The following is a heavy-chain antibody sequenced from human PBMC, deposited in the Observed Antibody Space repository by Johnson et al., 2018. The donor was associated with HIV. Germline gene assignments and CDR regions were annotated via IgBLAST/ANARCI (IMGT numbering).Heavy chain of an antibody. CDR1: GFTFDDYG. J-gene: IGHJ3*02. V-gene: IGHV3-20*04. Sequence: VQLVESGGGVVRPGGSLRLSCAASGFTFDDYGMSWVRQAPGKGLEWVSGINWNGGSTGYADSVKGRFTISRENAKNSLYLQMNSLRAEDTALYYCAREGGYCSGGSCVNAFDIWGQGTMVTVSS. CDR2: INWNGGST. CDR3: AREGGYCSGGSCVNAFDI. D-gene: IGHD2-15*01.